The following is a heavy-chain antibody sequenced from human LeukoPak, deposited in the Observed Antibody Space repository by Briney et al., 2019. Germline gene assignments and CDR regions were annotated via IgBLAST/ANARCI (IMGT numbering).Heavy chain of an antibody. Sequence: GGCLRLSCAAAGFTFSSYAMSWVSQAAGGGLGWVSDITGGGGSTYYADSVKGRFTISRDNSKNTLYLQMSSLRAEDTAVYYCAKALRGGYYGSGNSLNCWGQGTLVTVSS. D-gene: IGHD3-10*01. V-gene: IGHV3-23*01. CDR1: GFTFSSYA. CDR3: AKALRGGYYGSGNSLNC. CDR2: ITGGGGST. J-gene: IGHJ4*02.